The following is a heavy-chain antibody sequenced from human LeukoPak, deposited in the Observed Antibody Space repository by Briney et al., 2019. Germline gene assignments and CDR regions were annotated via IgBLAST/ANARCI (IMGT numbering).Heavy chain of an antibody. J-gene: IGHJ4*03. CDR2: ISSRSDHI. CDR1: GFTFSSYS. Sequence: GGSLTLPHAASGFTFSSYSINWVRQAPGKGLEWVSSISSRSDHIFYADSVKGRFTISRDNAKNSLFLQMNSLRADDTAVYYCASDGGDQPCKNLHYWGAGNPVTVSS. CDR3: ASDGGDQPCKNLHY. V-gene: IGHV3-21*01. D-gene: IGHD2-2*01.